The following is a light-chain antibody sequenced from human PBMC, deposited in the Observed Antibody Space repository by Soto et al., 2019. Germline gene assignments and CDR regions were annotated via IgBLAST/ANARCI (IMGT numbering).Light chain of an antibody. CDR3: QHYNYWPPKT. V-gene: IGKV3-15*01. CDR2: GAY. CDR1: QSVGNN. Sequence: EIVMTQSPATLSLSPGERTTLFCRASQSVGNNLAWYQQKPGQAPRLLIYGAYTRATGIPARFSGSGSGTDFTLTISSLQSEDFAVYYCQHYNYWPPKTFGQGTKVDIK. J-gene: IGKJ1*01.